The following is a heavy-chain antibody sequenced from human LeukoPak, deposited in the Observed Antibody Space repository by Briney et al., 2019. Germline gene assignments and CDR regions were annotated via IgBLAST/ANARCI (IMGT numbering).Heavy chain of an antibody. CDR3: ARDTGPVDY. CDR1: GFTFSSYS. V-gene: IGHV3-48*01. Sequence: GGSLRLSCAASGFTFSSYSMNWVRQAPGKGLEWPSYISSGSSDIHYADSVKGRFTISRDNAKNSLYLQVNSLRAEDTAVYYCARDTGPVDYWGQGTLVTVSS. J-gene: IGHJ4*02. D-gene: IGHD4-17*01. CDR2: ISSGSSDI.